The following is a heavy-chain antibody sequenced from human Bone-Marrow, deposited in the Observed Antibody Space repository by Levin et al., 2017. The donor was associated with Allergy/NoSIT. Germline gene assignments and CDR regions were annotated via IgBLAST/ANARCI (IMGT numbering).Heavy chain of an antibody. D-gene: IGHD1/OR15-1a*01. Sequence: PSQTLSLTCTVSGDSIRSEDYYWAWIRQSPEKGLQWIGYIYHTGSTTYHSPLRSRATISVDTSQNRFSLKLTSMNVADAAVYFCARGDRRVSTITIPFLDKWGQGILVSVSS. CDR1: GDSIRSEDYY. J-gene: IGHJ4*02. CDR3: ARGDRRVSTITIPFLDK. V-gene: IGHV4-30-4*01. CDR2: IYHTGST.